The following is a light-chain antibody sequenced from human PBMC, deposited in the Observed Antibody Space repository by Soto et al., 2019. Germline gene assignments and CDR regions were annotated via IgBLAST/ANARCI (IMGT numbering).Light chain of an antibody. CDR1: QSISNW. CDR3: QQYNSYWT. CDR2: GAS. Sequence: DIHRTQSPFTLSASVGDRVTITCRAGQSISNWLAWYQQKPGEAPKLLIYGASSLESGVPSRFSGSRSGTEFTLTISSLQPDDFATYYCQQYNSYWTFGQGTKVDIK. V-gene: IGKV1-5*01. J-gene: IGKJ1*01.